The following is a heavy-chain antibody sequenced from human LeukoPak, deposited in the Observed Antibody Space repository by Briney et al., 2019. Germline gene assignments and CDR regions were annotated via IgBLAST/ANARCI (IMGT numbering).Heavy chain of an antibody. J-gene: IGHJ4*02. V-gene: IGHV1-18*04. CDR1: GYTFTSFG. Sequence: ASVKVSCKPSGYTFTSFGISRVRQAPGQGLEWMGWIGAYNGDTNYAQKFQGRVTMTTDTSTSTAYMDLRSLRSDDTAVYYCTRDHCRGDNSPSFDYWGQGTLVTVSS. CDR2: IGAYNGDT. D-gene: IGHD2-21*01. CDR3: TRDHCRGDNSPSFDY.